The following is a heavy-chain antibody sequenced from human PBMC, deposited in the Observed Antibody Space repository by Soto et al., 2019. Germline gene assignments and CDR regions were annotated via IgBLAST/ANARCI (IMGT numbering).Heavy chain of an antibody. CDR3: AKSSTAEYYYYGMDV. D-gene: IGHD4-4*01. V-gene: IGHV3-30*18. Sequence: QVYLVESGGGVVQPGRSLRLSCAVSGLTLSSYGMHWVRQAPGKGLEWVAVISYDGSKKSYADSVKGRFTISRDNSKNTVYLQMNSLRPEDTAVYYCAKSSTAEYYYYGMDVWGQGTTVTVSS. CDR1: GLTLSSYG. J-gene: IGHJ6*02. CDR2: ISYDGSKK.